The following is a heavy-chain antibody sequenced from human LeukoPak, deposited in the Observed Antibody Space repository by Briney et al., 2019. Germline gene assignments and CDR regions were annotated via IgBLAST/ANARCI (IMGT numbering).Heavy chain of an antibody. D-gene: IGHD6-13*01. CDR3: ARRGRSINIEAYYMDL. J-gene: IGHJ6*03. Sequence: ASETLSLTCRVSGDTLSSTYGWTWVRQSPGKGLEWIGEIYHVGITNYNPTLKSRVTISVDKPNHEFSLRLKFVTAADTAHYFCARRGRSINIEAYYMDLWGKGTAVIVSS. CDR1: GDTLSSTYG. V-gene: IGHV4-4*02. CDR2: IYHVGIT.